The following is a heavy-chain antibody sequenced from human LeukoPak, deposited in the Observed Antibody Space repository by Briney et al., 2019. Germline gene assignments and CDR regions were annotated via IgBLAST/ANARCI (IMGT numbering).Heavy chain of an antibody. D-gene: IGHD3-22*01. CDR1: GDSVSRSDSY. J-gene: IGHJ1*01. Sequence: PSETLSLTCSVSGDSVSRSDSYWDWIRQPPGKGLEWIGTIYHSGRTYYSPSLKSRVTMSVDPSSNQFSLNLRSVTAADTAVYYCARRRYYDGSGYLEWGQGTLLGVSS. CDR2: IYHSGRT. CDR3: ARRRYYDGSGYLE. V-gene: IGHV4-39*01.